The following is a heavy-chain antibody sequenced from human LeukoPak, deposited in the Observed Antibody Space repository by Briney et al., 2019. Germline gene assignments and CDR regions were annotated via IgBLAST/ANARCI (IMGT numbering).Heavy chain of an antibody. J-gene: IGHJ6*03. D-gene: IGHD4-23*01. CDR2: IYTTGST. CDR3: ATARAQYGGNSWGGYYHYYMDV. V-gene: IGHV4-61*02. Sequence: PSETLSLTCNVSGDSISSGSYYWTWIRQPAGKGLEWIGRIYTTGSTNYNPSLKSRVTMSVDTSKNQFSLRLTSVTAADTAVYYCATARAQYGGNSWGGYYHYYMDVWGKGTTVTISS. CDR1: GDSISSGSYY.